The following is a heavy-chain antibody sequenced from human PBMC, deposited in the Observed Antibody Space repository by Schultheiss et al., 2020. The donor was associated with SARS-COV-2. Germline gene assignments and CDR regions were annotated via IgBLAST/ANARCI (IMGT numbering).Heavy chain of an antibody. CDR2: IYSGGST. D-gene: IGHD1-14*01. CDR3: AREVFLDY. V-gene: IGHV3-53*01. CDR1: GFTFSSYS. Sequence: GGSLRLSCAASGFTFSSYSMNWVRQAPGKGLEWVSVIYSGGSTYYADSVKGRFTISRDNSKNTLYLQMNSLRAEDTAVYYCAREVFLDYWGQGTLVTVSS. J-gene: IGHJ4*02.